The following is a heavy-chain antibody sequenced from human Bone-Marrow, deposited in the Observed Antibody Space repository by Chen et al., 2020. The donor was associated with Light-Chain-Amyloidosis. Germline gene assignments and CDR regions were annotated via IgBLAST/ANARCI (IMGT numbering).Heavy chain of an antibody. J-gene: IGHJ5*02. D-gene: IGHD2-2*01. V-gene: IGHV1-24*01. CDR3: VSQAHLRSTSSTWFDP. Sequence: QIQLVQSGTEVKKPGASVKVSCNISGSTLTDLPIHWVRQAPGKGLEWIGGFDPEDSETIYAQKCQGRVTMTEDTSTGKASMELTSLTYEDTAIYYCVSQAHLRSTSSTWFDPWGQGTLLTVSS. CDR2: FDPEDSET. CDR1: GSTLTDLP.